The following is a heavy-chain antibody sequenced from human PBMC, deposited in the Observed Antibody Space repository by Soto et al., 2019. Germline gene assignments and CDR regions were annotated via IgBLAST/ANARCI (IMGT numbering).Heavy chain of an antibody. J-gene: IGHJ6*02. Sequence: GASVKVSCKASGYSFSSYGITWVRQAPGQGLEWLGWISPYSDDTKYAQRLQGRVTMTTDTSTRTAYMDIRGLRSDDTAIYYCARGGYYDSSGARNYHYYGMDVWGQGTTVTVSS. V-gene: IGHV1-18*01. D-gene: IGHD3-22*01. CDR3: ARGGYYDSSGARNYHYYGMDV. CDR1: GYSFSSYG. CDR2: ISPYSDDT.